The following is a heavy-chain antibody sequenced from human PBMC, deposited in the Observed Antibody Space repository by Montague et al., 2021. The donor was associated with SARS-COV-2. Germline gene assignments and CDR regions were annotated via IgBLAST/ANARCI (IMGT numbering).Heavy chain of an antibody. J-gene: IGHJ4*02. Sequence: SETLSLTCSVSGDSITNHYWSWIRQPAGKGLEWIGRMHFTGKTNFSPFFSSRLTMSADTSRNQFSLKLTSVTAADTAIYFCARDRFDFGAGRQGTIDFWGQGTLVTVSS. CDR1: GDSITNHY. CDR2: MHFTGKT. V-gene: IGHV4-4*07. D-gene: IGHD3-10*01. CDR3: ARDRFDFGAGRQGTIDF.